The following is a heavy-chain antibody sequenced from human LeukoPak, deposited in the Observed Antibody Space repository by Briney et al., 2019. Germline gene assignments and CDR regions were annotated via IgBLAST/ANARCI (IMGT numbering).Heavy chain of an antibody. CDR1: GGSISSYY. V-gene: IGHV4-59*01. CDR3: ARFSPGAMEYYFDY. J-gene: IGHJ4*02. CDR2: IYYSASA. Sequence: SETLSLTCTVSGGSISSYYWSWIRQPPGKGLEWIGYIYYSASAYYNPSLKNRVTISIDTSKNEFSLNLSSVTAADTAVYFCARFSPGAMEYYFDYWGRGILVTVSS. D-gene: IGHD1-26*01.